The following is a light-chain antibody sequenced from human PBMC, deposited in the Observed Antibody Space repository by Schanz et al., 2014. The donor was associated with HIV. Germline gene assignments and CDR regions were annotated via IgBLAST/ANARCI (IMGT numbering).Light chain of an antibody. J-gene: IGKJ1*01. V-gene: IGKV3D-15*01. Sequence: EIVMTQSPATLSVSPGERATLSCRASQSVSSNLAWYQQKPGQAPRLLIYDASNRATGIPARFSGSGSGTDFTLTISSLEPEDFAVYYCQQYDSPPWTFGQGTKVEVK. CDR3: QQYDSPPWT. CDR1: QSVSSN. CDR2: DAS.